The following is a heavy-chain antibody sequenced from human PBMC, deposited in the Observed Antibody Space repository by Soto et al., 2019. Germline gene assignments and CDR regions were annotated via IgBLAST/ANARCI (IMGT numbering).Heavy chain of an antibody. CDR1: GFTFSSYA. CDR2: ISSNGGST. CDR3: ARSPFIYGSGSYYNVPLAFDI. D-gene: IGHD3-10*01. V-gene: IGHV3-64*01. J-gene: IGHJ3*02. Sequence: GGSLRLSCAASGFTFSSYAMHWVRQAPGKGLEYVSAISSNGGSTYYANSVKGRFTISRDNSKNTLYLQMGSLRAEDMAVYYCARSPFIYGSGSYYNVPLAFDIWGQRTMVTVSS.